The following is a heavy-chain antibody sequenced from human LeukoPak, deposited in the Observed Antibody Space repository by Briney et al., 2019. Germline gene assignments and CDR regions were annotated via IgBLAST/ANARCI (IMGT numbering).Heavy chain of an antibody. CDR2: ISAYNGIT. CDR1: GYTFTGYG. Sequence: ASVKVSCKASGYTFTGYGISWVRQAPGQGLEWMGWISAYNGITNYAQKFQGRVTMTTDTSTTTAYMELRSLRSDDTAVYYCARDGRCSGGSCYSEAFDIWGQGTMVTVSS. CDR3: ARDGRCSGGSCYSEAFDI. J-gene: IGHJ3*02. D-gene: IGHD2-15*01. V-gene: IGHV1-18*01.